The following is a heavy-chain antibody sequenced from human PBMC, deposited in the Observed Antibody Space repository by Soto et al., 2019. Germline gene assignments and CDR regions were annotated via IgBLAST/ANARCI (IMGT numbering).Heavy chain of an antibody. Sequence: TLSLTCTVSGGSISSSSYYWGWIRQPPGKGLEWIGSIYYSGSTYYNPSLKSRVTISVDTSKNQFSLKLSSVTAADTAVYYCARPVGATTGWFDPWGQGTLVTVSS. J-gene: IGHJ5*02. CDR1: GGSISSSSYY. CDR2: IYYSGST. CDR3: ARPVGATTGWFDP. V-gene: IGHV4-39*01. D-gene: IGHD1-26*01.